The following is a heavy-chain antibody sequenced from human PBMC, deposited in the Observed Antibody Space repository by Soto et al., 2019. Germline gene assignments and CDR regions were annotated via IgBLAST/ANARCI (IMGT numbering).Heavy chain of an antibody. V-gene: IGHV3-7*05. CDR2: IKQDGSEK. Sequence: GGSLRLSCAASGFTFSSYCMSWVRQAPGKGLEWVANIKQDGSEKYYVDSVKGRFTISRDNAKNSLYLQMNSLRAEDTAVYYCAREDILTGYYYYYGMDVWGQGTTVTVSS. J-gene: IGHJ6*02. CDR3: AREDILTGYYYYYGMDV. CDR1: GFTFSSYC. D-gene: IGHD3-9*01.